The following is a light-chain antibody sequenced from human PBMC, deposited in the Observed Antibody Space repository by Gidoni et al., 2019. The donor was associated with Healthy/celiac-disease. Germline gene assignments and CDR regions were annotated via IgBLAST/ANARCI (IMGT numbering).Light chain of an antibody. J-gene: IGKJ1*01. Sequence: AIQMTQSPSSLSASVGDRVTITCRASQGIRNDLGWYQQKPGKAPKLQIYAASSLQSGVPSRLSGSGSGTDFTLTISSLQPEDFATYYCLQDYNYPRTFGQGTKVEIK. V-gene: IGKV1-6*01. CDR2: AAS. CDR1: QGIRND. CDR3: LQDYNYPRT.